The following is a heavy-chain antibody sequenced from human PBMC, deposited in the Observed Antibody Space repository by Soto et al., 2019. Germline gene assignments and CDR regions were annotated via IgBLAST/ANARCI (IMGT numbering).Heavy chain of an antibody. CDR2: INPNSGGT. Sequence: GASVKVSCKASGYTFTGYYMHWVRQAPGQGLEWMGWINPNSGGTNYAQKFQGRVTMTRDTSISTAYMELNSLRAEDTAVYYCARDSSGYQRDYYGMDVWGQGTTVTVSS. CDR3: ARDSSGYQRDYYGMDV. V-gene: IGHV1-2*02. CDR1: GYTFTGYY. J-gene: IGHJ6*02. D-gene: IGHD3-22*01.